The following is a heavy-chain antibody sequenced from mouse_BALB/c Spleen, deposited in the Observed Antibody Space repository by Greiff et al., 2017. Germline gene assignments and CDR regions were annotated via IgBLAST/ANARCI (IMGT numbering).Heavy chain of an antibody. CDR1: GYTFPDYN. CDR2: IYPYNGGT. V-gene: IGHV1S29*02. Sequence: DVQLQQSGPELVKPGASVKISCKASGYTFPDYNMHWVKQSHGKRLEWIGYIYPYNGGTGYNQKFKSKATLTVDNSSSTAYMELRSLTSEDSAVYYCALMIAHYFDYWGQGTTLTVSS. CDR3: ALMIAHYFDY. J-gene: IGHJ2*01. D-gene: IGHD2-4*01.